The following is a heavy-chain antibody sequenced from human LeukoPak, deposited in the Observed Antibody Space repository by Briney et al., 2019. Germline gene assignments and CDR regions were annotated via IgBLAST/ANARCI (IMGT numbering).Heavy chain of an antibody. CDR1: GGSISGYY. CDR3: ARRVSGYSSGWHTRGLNYYYYMDV. V-gene: IGHV4-4*07. CDR2: IYSSGSTYTSGTT. Sequence: SETLSLTCSVSGGSISGYYWSWIRQPAGKGLEWIGRIYSSGSTYTSGTTNYNPSLKSRVTISVDTSKNQFSLKLSSVTAADTAVYYCARRVSGYSSGWHTRGLNYYYYMDVWGKGTTVTVSS. J-gene: IGHJ6*03. D-gene: IGHD6-19*01.